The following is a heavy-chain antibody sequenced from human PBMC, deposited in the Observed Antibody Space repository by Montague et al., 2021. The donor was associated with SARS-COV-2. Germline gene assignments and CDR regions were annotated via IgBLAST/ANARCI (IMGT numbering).Heavy chain of an antibody. CDR1: GGSISSFY. V-gene: IGHV4-59*12. J-gene: IGHJ4*02. CDR3: ARGRVEITMMAVVFTGGIYYFDY. Sequence: SETLSLTCTVSGGSISSFYWSWFRQPPGKGLEWIGYISDSGSTNYNPSLTSRVTMSVDTSKNQFSLKVNSVTAADTAVYYCARGRVEITMMAVVFTGGIYYFDYWGRGTLVIVSS. CDR2: ISDSGST. D-gene: IGHD3-22*01.